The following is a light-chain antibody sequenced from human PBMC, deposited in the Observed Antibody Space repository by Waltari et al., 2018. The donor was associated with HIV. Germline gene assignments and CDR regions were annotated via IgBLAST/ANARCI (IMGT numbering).Light chain of an antibody. CDR1: ILRTYY. CDR3: NSRDSSGHWV. Sequence: SSELTQDPAVSVALGQTVRITCQGDILRTYYASWYQQKPGQAPILVIYGKNNRPSGIPDPFSGSSPGNTASLTITGAQTEDEADYYCNSRDSSGHWVFGGGTKLTVL. V-gene: IGLV3-19*01. J-gene: IGLJ3*02. CDR2: GKN.